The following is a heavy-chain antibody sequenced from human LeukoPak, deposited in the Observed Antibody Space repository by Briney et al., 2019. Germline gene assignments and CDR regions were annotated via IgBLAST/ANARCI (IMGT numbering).Heavy chain of an antibody. D-gene: IGHD3-22*01. CDR1: GGSFSGYY. CDR3: ARDGPKYYYDSSGYLDAFDI. Sequence: SETLSLTCAVYGGSFSGYYWSWIRQPPGKGLEWIGEINHSGRPNYNPSLKSRVTISVDTSKNQFSLKLSSVTAADTAVYYCARDGPKYYYDSSGYLDAFDIWGQGTMVTVSS. V-gene: IGHV4-34*01. J-gene: IGHJ3*02. CDR2: INHSGRP.